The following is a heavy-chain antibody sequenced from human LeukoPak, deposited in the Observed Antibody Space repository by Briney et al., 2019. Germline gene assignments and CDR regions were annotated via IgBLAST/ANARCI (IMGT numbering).Heavy chain of an antibody. Sequence: PSETLSLTCTVSGGSISSYYWSWLRQPPGKGLEWIGYIYYSGSTNYNPSLKSRVTISVDTSKNQFSLKLSSVTAADTAMYYCARLSSGYYYPPFDPWGQGTLVTVSS. CDR1: GGSISSYY. V-gene: IGHV4-59*01. J-gene: IGHJ5*02. D-gene: IGHD3-22*01. CDR2: IYYSGST. CDR3: ARLSSGYYYPPFDP.